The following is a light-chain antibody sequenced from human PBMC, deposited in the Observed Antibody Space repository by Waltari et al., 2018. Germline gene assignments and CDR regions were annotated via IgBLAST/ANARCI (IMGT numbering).Light chain of an antibody. CDR1: QYILDNSNNKNY. V-gene: IGKV4-1*01. CDR2: WAS. J-gene: IGKJ4*01. Sequence: DIVMTQSPGSLVVSLGERATINCKSGQYILDNSNNKNYLAWYQHKPGQSPKLLFYWASTRASGVPDRFSGSGSGTDFTLTISRVQAEDVAIYYCQQYYKTPSFGGGTKVE. CDR3: QQYYKTPS.